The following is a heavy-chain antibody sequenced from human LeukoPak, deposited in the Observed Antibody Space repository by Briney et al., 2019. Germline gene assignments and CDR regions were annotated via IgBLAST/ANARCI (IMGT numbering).Heavy chain of an antibody. J-gene: IGHJ4*02. CDR3: AREGYSSSSPSIDC. V-gene: IGHV3-30*04. Sequence: GGSLRLSCAASGFTFSSYAMHWVRQVPGKGLEWAAVISYDGSNKYYADSVKGQFTISRDNSKNTLYLQMNSLRAEDRAVYYCAREGYSSSSPSIDCWGQGTLVTVYS. D-gene: IGHD6-6*01. CDR1: GFTFSSYA. CDR2: ISYDGSNK.